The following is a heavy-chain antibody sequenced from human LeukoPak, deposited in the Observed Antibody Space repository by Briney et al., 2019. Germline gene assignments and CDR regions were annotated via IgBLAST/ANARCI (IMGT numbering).Heavy chain of an antibody. CDR3: ARDYLRGYYYMDV. V-gene: IGHV3-30*04. Sequence: VRSLRLSCAASGFTFSTYAMHWVRQAPGKGLEWVAIISFDGSNTYYADSVKGRFTISRDNSKNTLYLQMDSLRAEDTAVYYCARDYLRGYYYMDVWGKGTTVTVSS. D-gene: IGHD2/OR15-2a*01. J-gene: IGHJ6*03. CDR2: ISFDGSNT. CDR1: GFTFSTYA.